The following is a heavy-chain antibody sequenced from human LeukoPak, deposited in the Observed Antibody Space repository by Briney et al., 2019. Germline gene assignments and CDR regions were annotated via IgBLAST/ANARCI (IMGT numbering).Heavy chain of an antibody. CDR1: GYSFTTYW. D-gene: IGHD5-12*01. J-gene: IGHJ5*02. CDR3: ARRARSGYVDNWFDP. CDR2: IYPGDSDP. Sequence: GESLKISCKGSGYSFTTYWIGWVRQMPGKGLEWMGIIYPGDSDPRYSPSFQGQVTISADKSISTAYLQWSRLEASDTAMYYCARRARSGYVDNWFDPWGQGTLVTVSS. V-gene: IGHV5-51*01.